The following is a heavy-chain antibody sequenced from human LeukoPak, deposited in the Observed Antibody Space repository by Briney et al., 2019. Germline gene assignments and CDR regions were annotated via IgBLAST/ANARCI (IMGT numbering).Heavy chain of an antibody. D-gene: IGHD2-2*01. V-gene: IGHV3-9*01. CDR2: ISWNSGSI. CDR1: GFTFDDYA. CDR3: AKGPGYYYGMDV. Sequence: GGSLRLSCAASGFTFDDYAMHWVRQAPGKGLEWVSGISWNSGSIGYADSVKGRFTISRDNAKNSLYLQMNSQRAEDTALYYCAKGPGYYYGMDVWGQGTTVTVSS. J-gene: IGHJ6*02.